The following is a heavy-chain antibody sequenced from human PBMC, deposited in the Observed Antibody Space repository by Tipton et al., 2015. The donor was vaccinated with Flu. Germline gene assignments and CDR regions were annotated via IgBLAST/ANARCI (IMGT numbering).Heavy chain of an antibody. CDR2: IYYSGIT. CDR3: ARGSVGPITG. CDR1: GDSLTNSPYS. J-gene: IGHJ4*02. Sequence: TLSLTCTVSGDSLTNSPYSWGWIRQPPGKGLEWIGTIYYSGITSYSPSLKSRVTMSLDPSKNQFSLKLNSVTAADTAVYICARGSVGPITGWGQGTLVTVSS. V-gene: IGHV4-39*07. D-gene: IGHD1-14*01.